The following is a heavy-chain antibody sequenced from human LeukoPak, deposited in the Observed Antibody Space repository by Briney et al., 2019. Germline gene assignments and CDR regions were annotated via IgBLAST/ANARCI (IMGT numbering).Heavy chain of an antibody. CDR3: ARGLTYYDILTGRDADDAFDI. J-gene: IGHJ3*02. V-gene: IGHV1-46*01. CDR2: INPSGGST. Sequence: GASVKVSCKASGYTFTGYYMHWVRQAPGQGLEWMGIINPSGGSTSYAQKFQGRVTMTRDTSTGTVYMELSSLRSEDTAVYYCARGLTYYDILTGRDADDAFDIWGQGTMVTVSS. D-gene: IGHD3-9*01. CDR1: GYTFTGYY.